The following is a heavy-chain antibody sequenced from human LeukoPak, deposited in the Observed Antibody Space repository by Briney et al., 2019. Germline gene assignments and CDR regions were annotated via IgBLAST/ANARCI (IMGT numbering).Heavy chain of an antibody. V-gene: IGHV1-69*05. CDR3: ASSPRGYSYGTYFDY. J-gene: IGHJ4*02. D-gene: IGHD5-18*01. Sequence: GSSVKVSCKASGGTFSSYAISWVRQAPGQGLEWMGGIIPIFGTANYAQKFQGRVTITTDESTSTAYMELSSLRSEDTAVYYCASSPRGYSYGTYFDYWGQGTLVTASS. CDR2: IIPIFGTA. CDR1: GGTFSSYA.